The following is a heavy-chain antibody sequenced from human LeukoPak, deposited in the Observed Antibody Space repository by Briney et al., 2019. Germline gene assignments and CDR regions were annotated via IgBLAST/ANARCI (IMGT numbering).Heavy chain of an antibody. CDR3: AKDLYPLIVGALFDY. V-gene: IGHV3-30*18. D-gene: IGHD1-26*01. CDR2: ISYDGSNK. Sequence: GGSLILSCAASGFTFSSYGMHWVRQAPGKGLEWVAVISYDGSNKYYADSVKGRFTISRDNSKNTLYLQMNSLRAEDTAVYYCAKDLYPLIVGALFDYWGQGTLVTVSS. J-gene: IGHJ4*02. CDR1: GFTFSSYG.